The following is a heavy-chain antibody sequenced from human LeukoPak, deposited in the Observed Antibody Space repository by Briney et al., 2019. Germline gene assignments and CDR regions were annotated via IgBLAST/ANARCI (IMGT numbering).Heavy chain of an antibody. Sequence: ASVKVSCKASGYTVTSYGISWVRQAPGQGLEWMGWISAYNGNTNYAQKLQGRVTMTTDTSTSTAYMELRSLRSDDTAVYYCARDCVAVAGTSYYYYYYMDVWGKGTTVTVSS. V-gene: IGHV1-18*01. CDR1: GYTVTSYG. CDR3: ARDCVAVAGTSYYYYYYMDV. D-gene: IGHD6-19*01. CDR2: ISAYNGNT. J-gene: IGHJ6*03.